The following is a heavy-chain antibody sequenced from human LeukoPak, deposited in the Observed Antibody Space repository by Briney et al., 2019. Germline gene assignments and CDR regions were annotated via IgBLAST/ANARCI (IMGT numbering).Heavy chain of an antibody. CDR1: GYTFTSYD. J-gene: IGHJ4*02. CDR2: MNPNSGNT. Sequence: GASVKVSCKASGYTFTSYDINWVRQATGQGLEWMGWMNPNSGNTGYAQKFQGRVTMTRNTSISTAYMELSSLRSEDTAVYYCARVPYTAMVTRGFSVSKYYFDYWGQGTLVTVSS. D-gene: IGHD5-18*01. V-gene: IGHV1-8*01. CDR3: ARVPYTAMVTRGFSVSKYYFDY.